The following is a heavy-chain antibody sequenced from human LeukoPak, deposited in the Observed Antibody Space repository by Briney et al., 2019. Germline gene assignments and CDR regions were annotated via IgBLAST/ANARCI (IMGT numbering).Heavy chain of an antibody. CDR1: GYTFTSYA. Sequence: GASVKVSCKASGYTFTSYAMNWVRQAPGQGLEWMGWINTNTGNPTYAQGFTGRFVFSLDTSVSTAYLQISSLKAEDTAVYYCARDRDYDFWSGPPSDGMDVWGQGTTVTVSS. J-gene: IGHJ6*02. CDR2: INTNTGNP. V-gene: IGHV7-4-1*02. CDR3: ARDRDYDFWSGPPSDGMDV. D-gene: IGHD3-3*01.